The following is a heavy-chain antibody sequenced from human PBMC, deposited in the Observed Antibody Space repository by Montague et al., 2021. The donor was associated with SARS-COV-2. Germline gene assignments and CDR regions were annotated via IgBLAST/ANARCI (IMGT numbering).Heavy chain of an antibody. CDR3: ARDVRYYYDQ. J-gene: IGHJ4*02. V-gene: IGHV4-59*01. D-gene: IGHD3-10*01. CDR1: GGSMSSYH. Sequence: SETLSLTCSVSGGSMSSYHWVWIRQPPGKGLEWIGYVSYRGSTNXNLSLKSRVTISLDTPKNRFSLRVTSATAADTAVYYCARDVRYYYDQWGQGILVTVSS. CDR2: VSYRGST.